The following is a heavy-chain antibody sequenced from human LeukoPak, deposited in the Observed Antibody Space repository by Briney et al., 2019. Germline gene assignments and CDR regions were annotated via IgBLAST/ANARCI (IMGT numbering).Heavy chain of an antibody. CDR3: ARVRLRGFYFDY. D-gene: IGHD4-17*01. CDR1: GGSFSGYY. V-gene: IGHV4-34*01. J-gene: IGHJ4*02. Sequence: SENLSLTCAVYGGSFSGYYWSWIRQPPGKGLEWIGEINHSGSTNYNPSLKSRVTISVDTSKNQFSLKLSSVTAADTAVYYCARVRLRGFYFDYWGQGTLVTVSS. CDR2: INHSGST.